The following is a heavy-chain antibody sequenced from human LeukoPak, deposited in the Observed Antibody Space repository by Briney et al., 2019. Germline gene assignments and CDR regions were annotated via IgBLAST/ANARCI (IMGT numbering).Heavy chain of an antibody. CDR2: ISYDGSNK. J-gene: IGHJ3*02. CDR1: GFTFSNYG. V-gene: IGHV3-30*18. D-gene: IGHD3-10*01. Sequence: GGSLRLSCAASGFTFSNYGMHWVRQAPGKALEWVAVISYDGSNKDYADSVKGRFTISRDNSKNTLDLQMNSLRAEDTAVYYCAKDRGVWAFDIWGQGTMVTVSS. CDR3: AKDRGVWAFDI.